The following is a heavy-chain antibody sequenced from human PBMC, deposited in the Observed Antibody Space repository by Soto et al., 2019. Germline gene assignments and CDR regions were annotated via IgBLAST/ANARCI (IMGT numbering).Heavy chain of an antibody. CDR1: GFTFSSYA. CDR3: AKDKALGRATSIWVY. CDR2: ISGSGGST. J-gene: IGHJ4*02. D-gene: IGHD1-26*01. V-gene: IGHV3-23*01. Sequence: GGSLRLSCAASGFTFSSYAMSWVRQAPGKGLEWVSAISGSGGSTYYADSVKGRFTISRDNSKNTLYLQMNSLRAEDTAVYYCAKDKALGRATSIWVYWRQGTLVTVSS.